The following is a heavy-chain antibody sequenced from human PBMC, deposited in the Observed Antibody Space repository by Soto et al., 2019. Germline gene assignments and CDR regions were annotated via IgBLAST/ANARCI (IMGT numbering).Heavy chain of an antibody. Sequence: LRLSCAASGFMFSSYYMGWVRQAPGKGLEWVANIKQSGSDKFYVDSVKGRFAISRDDAKNLLYLQMNNLRAEDTGVYYCAREWSYFDYWGQGALVTVSS. J-gene: IGHJ4*02. V-gene: IGHV3-7*01. D-gene: IGHD3-3*01. CDR3: AREWSYFDY. CDR2: IKQSGSDK. CDR1: GFMFSSYY.